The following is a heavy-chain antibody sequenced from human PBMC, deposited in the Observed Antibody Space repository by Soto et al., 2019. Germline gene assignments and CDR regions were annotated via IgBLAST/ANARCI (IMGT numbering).Heavy chain of an antibody. CDR2: IVVGSGNT. CDR1: GFTFTSSA. Sequence: SVKVSCKASGFTFTSSAVQWVRQARGQRLEWIGWIVVGSGNTNYAQKFQERVTITRDMSTSTAYMELSSLRSEDTAVYYCAAVRVFGVVSYDAFDIWGQGTMVTVSS. CDR3: AAVRVFGVVSYDAFDI. J-gene: IGHJ3*02. V-gene: IGHV1-58*01. D-gene: IGHD3-3*01.